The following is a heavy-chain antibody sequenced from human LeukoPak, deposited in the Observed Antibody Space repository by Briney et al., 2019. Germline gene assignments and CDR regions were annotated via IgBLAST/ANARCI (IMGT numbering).Heavy chain of an antibody. Sequence: GGSLRLSCAASGFTFSSYAMSWVRQAPGKGLEWVSAISCSGGSKYYPDSVRGGFTTPGDNSKNSLYRQMNIRGAENTAVYYCANVYGGYDSSGYSAPRNGLNWGQGTLVTVSS. CDR3: ANVYGGYDSSGYSAPRNGLN. V-gene: IGHV3-23*01. J-gene: IGHJ4*02. CDR2: ISCSGGSK. D-gene: IGHD3-22*01. CDR1: GFTFSSYA.